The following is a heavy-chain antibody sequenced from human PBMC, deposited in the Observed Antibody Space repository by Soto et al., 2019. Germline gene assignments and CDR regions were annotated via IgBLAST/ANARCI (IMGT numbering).Heavy chain of an antibody. D-gene: IGHD3-10*01. CDR2: ISGSGGRT. J-gene: IGHJ4*02. CDR1: GFTFSSYA. V-gene: IGHV3-23*01. Sequence: GGSLRLSCAASGFTFSSYAMSWVRQAPGKGLEWVSGISGSGGRTYYAESVKGRFTISRDNSKNTLYLQMNSLRAEDTAVYYCAKETKSGITMVRGVIDYWGQGTQVTVSS. CDR3: AKETKSGITMVRGVIDY.